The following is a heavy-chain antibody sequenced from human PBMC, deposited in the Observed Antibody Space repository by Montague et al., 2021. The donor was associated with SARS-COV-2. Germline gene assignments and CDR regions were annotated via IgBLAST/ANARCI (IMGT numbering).Heavy chain of an antibody. D-gene: IGHD3-22*01. Sequence: TLSLTCTVSGDSINTGNFYWSWIRQPAGKQLEWIGRIFKSGTANYNPPLKGRVTISVDTSKNQFSLKLSSVTAADTAVYYCARDGGIGDSGSNTWSYYYYGMDVWGQGTTVTVSS. CDR3: ARDGGIGDSGSNTWSYYYYGMDV. CDR2: IFKSGTA. J-gene: IGHJ6*02. V-gene: IGHV4-61*02. CDR1: GDSINTGNFY.